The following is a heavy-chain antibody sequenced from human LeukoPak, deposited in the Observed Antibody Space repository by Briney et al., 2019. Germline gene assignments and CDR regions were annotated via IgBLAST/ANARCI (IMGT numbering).Heavy chain of an antibody. D-gene: IGHD2-21*01. Sequence: ASVKVSCKASGYTFTGYYMHWVRQAPGQGLEWMGWINPNSGGTNYAQKFQGRVTITADKSTSTAYMELSSLRSEDTAVYYCARAVSLVAVYFDYWGQGTLVTVSS. J-gene: IGHJ4*02. CDR1: GYTFTGYY. CDR3: ARAVSLVAVYFDY. V-gene: IGHV1-2*02. CDR2: INPNSGGT.